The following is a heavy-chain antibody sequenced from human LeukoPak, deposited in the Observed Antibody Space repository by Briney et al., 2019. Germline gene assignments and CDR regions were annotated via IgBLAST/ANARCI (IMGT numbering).Heavy chain of an antibody. V-gene: IGHV3-48*03. CDR2: ISSSGNYI. J-gene: IGHJ6*02. D-gene: IGHD1-7*01. CDR3: ATDHESITGTRYYYYYGMDV. CDR1: GFTFSNYA. Sequence: HAGGSLRLSCAASGFTFSNYAMNWVRQAPGKGLEWVSYISSSGNYIYYADSVKGRFTISRDDAKNSLYLQMNSLRAEDTAVYYCATDHESITGTRYYYYYGMDVWGQGTTVTVSS.